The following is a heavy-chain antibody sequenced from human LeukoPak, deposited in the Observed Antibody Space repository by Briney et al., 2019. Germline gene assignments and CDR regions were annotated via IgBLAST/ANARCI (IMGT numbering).Heavy chain of an antibody. CDR2: IYYSGST. D-gene: IGHD5-12*01. V-gene: IGHV4-39*01. J-gene: IGHJ4*02. CDR1: GGSISSSSYY. CDR3: ARHHRWLQRNFDY. Sequence: PSETLSLTCTVSGGSISSSSYYWGWIRQPPGKGLEWIGSIYYSGSTYYNPSLKSRVTISVDTSKNQFPLKLSSVTAADTAVYYCARHHRWLQRNFDYWGQGTLVTVSS.